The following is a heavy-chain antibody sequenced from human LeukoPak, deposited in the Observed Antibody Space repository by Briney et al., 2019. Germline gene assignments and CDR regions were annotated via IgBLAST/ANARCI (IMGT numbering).Heavy chain of an antibody. CDR3: ASSSRVVVVAATRYYYYYMDV. Sequence: KPSETLSLTCAVYGGSFSGYYWSWIRQPPGKGLEWIGEINHSGSTNYNPSLKSRVTISVDTSKNQFSLKLSSVTVADTAVYYCASSSRVVVVAATRYYYYYMDVWGKGTTVTVSS. J-gene: IGHJ6*03. CDR2: INHSGST. V-gene: IGHV4-34*01. D-gene: IGHD2-15*01. CDR1: GGSFSGYY.